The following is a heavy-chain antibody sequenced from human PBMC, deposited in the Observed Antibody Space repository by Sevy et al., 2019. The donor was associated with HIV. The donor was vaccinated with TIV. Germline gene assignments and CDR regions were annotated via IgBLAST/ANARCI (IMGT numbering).Heavy chain of an antibody. CDR2: IGVRGESS. J-gene: IGHJ3*02. V-gene: IGHV3-23*01. CDR3: AVARGGAFDS. CDR1: GFSFSDYV. D-gene: IGHD3-16*01. Sequence: GGSLRLSCAASGFSFSDYVLTWVRQAPGKGLEWVAAIGVRGESSYYADSVKGRSTISRDNSKNTLFLQMNSLRAEDTAVYYCAVARGGAFDSWGQGTMVTVSS.